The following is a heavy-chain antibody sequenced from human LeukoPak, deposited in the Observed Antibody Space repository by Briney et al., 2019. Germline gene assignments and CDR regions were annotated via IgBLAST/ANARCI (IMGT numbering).Heavy chain of an antibody. V-gene: IGHV4-31*03. CDR1: GGSISCGGYY. Sequence: SETLSLTCTVSGGSISCGGYYWSWICQHPGKGLEWIGYIYYSGSTYYNPSLKSRVTISVDTSKNQFSLKLSSVTAADTAVYYCARYYYGSGSYPDAYYYYGMDVWGKGTTVTVSS. D-gene: IGHD3-10*01. CDR3: ARYYYGSGSYPDAYYYYGMDV. CDR2: IYYSGST. J-gene: IGHJ6*04.